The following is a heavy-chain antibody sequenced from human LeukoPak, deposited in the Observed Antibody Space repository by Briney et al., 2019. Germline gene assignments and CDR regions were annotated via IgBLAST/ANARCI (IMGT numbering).Heavy chain of an antibody. J-gene: IGHJ6*04. CDR1: GFTFSSYR. D-gene: IGHD3-10*02. CDR3: AELGITMIGGV. Sequence: GGSLRLSCAASGFTFSSYRMNWVRQAPGKGLEWVSYISSSSSTIYYADSVKGRSTISRDNAKNSLYLQMNSLRAEDTAVYYCAELGITMIGGVWGKGTTVTISS. CDR2: ISSSSSTI. V-gene: IGHV3-48*01.